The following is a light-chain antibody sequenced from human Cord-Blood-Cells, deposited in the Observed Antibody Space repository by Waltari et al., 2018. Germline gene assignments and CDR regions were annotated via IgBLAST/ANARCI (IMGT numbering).Light chain of an antibody. CDR2: DAS. J-gene: IGKJ2*01. V-gene: IGKV1-33*01. Sequence: DIKMTQSPSSLSAFVGDRVTIACHASQDISNYLNWYQQKPGKAPKLLIYDASNLETGVPSRFSGSRSGTDFTFTISSLQPEDIATYYCQQYDNLPPYTFGQGTKLEIK. CDR3: QQYDNLPPYT. CDR1: QDISNY.